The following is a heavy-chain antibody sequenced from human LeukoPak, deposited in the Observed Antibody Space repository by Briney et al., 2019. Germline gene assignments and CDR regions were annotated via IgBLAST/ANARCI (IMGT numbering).Heavy chain of an antibody. CDR2: IYYSGYI. J-gene: IGHJ6*03. CDR3: AREASQKGAHYMDV. V-gene: IGHV4-59*01. D-gene: IGHD3-16*01. Sequence: SETLSLTCTVSGGSISSYYWSWIRQPPGKGLKWIGNIYYSGYITYSPSLRSRVTISVDTSKNQFSLKLSSVTAADTAVYYCAREASQKGAHYMDVWGKGTTITISS. CDR1: GGSISSYY.